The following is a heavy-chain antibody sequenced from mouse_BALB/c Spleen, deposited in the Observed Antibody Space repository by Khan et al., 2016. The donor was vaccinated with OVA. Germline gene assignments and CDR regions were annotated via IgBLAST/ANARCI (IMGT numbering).Heavy chain of an antibody. J-gene: IGHJ3*01. CDR2: INPSNSYT. CDR1: GYTFTSYT. CDR3: GREGAYHRSDGWFAY. D-gene: IGHD2-14*01. V-gene: IGHV1-4*01. Sequence: QVQLQQSGAELARPGASLKMSCKASGYTFTSYTMHWVRQRPGQPPEWIGHINPSNSYTNYNQNFNDKATLIVDKSSKPAYMKLSSLTSEDSAVYYCGREGAYHRSDGWFAYWGQGTLVTVSA.